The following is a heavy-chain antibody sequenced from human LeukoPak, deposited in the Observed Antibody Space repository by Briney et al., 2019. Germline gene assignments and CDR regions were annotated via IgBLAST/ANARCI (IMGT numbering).Heavy chain of an antibody. CDR3: ARAGTIVRFDY. D-gene: IGHD1-7*01. J-gene: IGHJ4*02. V-gene: IGHV4-31*03. Sequence: SETLSLTCTVSGGSIGSGGYYWSWIRQHPGKGLEWIGYIYYSGSTYSNPSLRSRVTISVDTSKNQFSLRLSSLTAADTAVYYCARAGTIVRFDYWGQGTLVTVSS. CDR2: IYYSGST. CDR1: GGSIGSGGYY.